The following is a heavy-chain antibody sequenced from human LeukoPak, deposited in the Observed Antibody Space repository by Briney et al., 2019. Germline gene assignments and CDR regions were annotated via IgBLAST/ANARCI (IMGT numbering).Heavy chain of an antibody. CDR3: ARDYIVPYYYYGMDV. CDR2: ISSSGSTI. D-gene: IGHD2-15*01. Sequence: PGGSLRLSCAASGFTFSDYYMSWIRQAPGKGLEWVSYISSSGSTIYYADSVKGRFTISRDNAKNSLYLQMNSLRAEDTAVYYCARDYIVPYYYYGMDVWGQGTTVTVSS. V-gene: IGHV3-11*04. CDR1: GFTFSDYY. J-gene: IGHJ6*02.